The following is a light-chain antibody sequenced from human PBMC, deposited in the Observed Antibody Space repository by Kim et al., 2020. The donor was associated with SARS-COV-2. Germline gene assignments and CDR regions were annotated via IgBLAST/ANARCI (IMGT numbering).Light chain of an antibody. CDR2: RVS. J-gene: IGKJ2*03. V-gene: IGKV2-30*01. Sequence: QPASNSCRYSQSLVYRDGNTYLNWFQQRPGQSPRRLISRVSKRDSGVPDRFNGSGSGTDFTLKISRVEAEDVGVYYCMQAIYWPYSFGQGTKLEI. CDR3: MQAIYWPYS. CDR1: QSLVYRDGNTY.